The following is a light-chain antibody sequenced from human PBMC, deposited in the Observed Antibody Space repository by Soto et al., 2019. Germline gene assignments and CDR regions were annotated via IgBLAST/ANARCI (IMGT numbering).Light chain of an antibody. CDR2: DAS. CDR1: QGISSY. V-gene: IGKV1-8*01. J-gene: IGKJ4*01. Sequence: AIRMTQSPSSFSASTGDRVTITCRASQGISSYLAWYQQKPGKAPKLLIYDASTLQSGVPSRFSGSGSGTDFTLTISCLQSEDFATYYCQQYYSYPLTFGGGTKVDI. CDR3: QQYYSYPLT.